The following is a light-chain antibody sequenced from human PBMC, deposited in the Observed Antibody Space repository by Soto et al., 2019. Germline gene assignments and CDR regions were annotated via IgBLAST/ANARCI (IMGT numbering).Light chain of an antibody. CDR3: MQFTHFPRT. J-gene: IGKJ1*01. CDR2: QIS. V-gene: IGKV2-24*01. CDR1: QSLEYSDGNTY. Sequence: VLTQTPLSSPVTLGQPASISCRSSQSLEYSDGNTYLSWLQQRPGQPPRLLIYQISNRLSGVPDRFSGSGAGTDFTLKISRVEAEDVGVYYCMQFTHFPRTFGQGTKVEIK.